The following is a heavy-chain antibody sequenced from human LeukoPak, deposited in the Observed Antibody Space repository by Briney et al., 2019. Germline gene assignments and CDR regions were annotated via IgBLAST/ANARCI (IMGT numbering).Heavy chain of an antibody. Sequence: PGGSLRLSCAASGFTFSSYWMHWVRQAPGKGLVWVSRINTDGSSTSYADSVKGRFTTSRDNAKNTLYLQMNSLRAEDTAVYYCARDYYDFWRGYYYYYMDVWGKGTTVTVSS. CDR3: ARDYYDFWRGYYYYYMDV. V-gene: IGHV3-74*01. CDR2: INTDGSST. J-gene: IGHJ6*03. CDR1: GFTFSSYW. D-gene: IGHD3-3*01.